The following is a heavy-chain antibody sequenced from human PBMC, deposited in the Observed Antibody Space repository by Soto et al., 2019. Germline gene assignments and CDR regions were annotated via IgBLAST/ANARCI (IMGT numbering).Heavy chain of an antibody. J-gene: IGHJ6*02. CDR1: GFTVSSNY. D-gene: IGHD3-22*01. V-gene: IGHV3-53*01. Sequence: EVQLVESGGGLIQPGGSLRLSCAASGFTVSSNYMSWVRQAPGKGLEWVSVIYSGGSTYYADSVKGRFTISRDNSKNTLYLQMNSLRAEDTAVYYCARDLRDYYDSSGFYYYYYGMDVWGQGTTVTVSS. CDR3: ARDLRDYYDSSGFYYYYYGMDV. CDR2: IYSGGST.